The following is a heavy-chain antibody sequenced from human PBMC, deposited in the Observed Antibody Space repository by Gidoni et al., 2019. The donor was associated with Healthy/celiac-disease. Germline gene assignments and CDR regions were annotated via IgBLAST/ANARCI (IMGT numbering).Heavy chain of an antibody. CDR1: GVTFSSYW. CDR3: ARATSYYYGMDV. CDR2: INSDGSST. J-gene: IGHJ6*02. V-gene: IGHV3-74*01. Sequence: EVQLVESGGGLVQPGGSLRLSCAASGVTFSSYWMHWVRQAPGKGLVWVSRINSDGSSTSYADSGKGRFTISRDNAKNTLYLQMNSLRAEDTAVYYCARATSYYYGMDVWGQGTTVTVSS.